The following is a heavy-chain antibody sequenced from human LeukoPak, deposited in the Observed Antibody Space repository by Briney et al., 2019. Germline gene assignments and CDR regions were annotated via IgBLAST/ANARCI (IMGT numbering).Heavy chain of an antibody. CDR2: IKQDGSEK. J-gene: IGHJ4*02. Sequence: PGGSLRLSCAASGFTFSSYWMSWVRQAPGKGLEWVANIKQDGSEKYYVDSVKGRFTISRDNAKNSLYLQMNSLRAEDTAVYYCARSRVNYGGNSRPVLCYFDYWGQGTLVTVSS. V-gene: IGHV3-7*01. CDR1: GFTFSSYW. CDR3: ARSRVNYGGNSRPVLCYFDY. D-gene: IGHD4-23*01.